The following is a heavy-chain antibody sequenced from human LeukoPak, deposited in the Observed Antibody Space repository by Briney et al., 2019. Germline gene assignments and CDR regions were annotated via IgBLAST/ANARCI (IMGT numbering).Heavy chain of an antibody. CDR2: ISYDGSNK. J-gene: IGHJ4*02. CDR1: GFTFSSYG. Sequence: GRSLRLSCAASGFTFSSYGMHWVRQAPGKGLEWVAVISYDGSNKYYADSVRGRFTISRDNARNSLFLQMNSLRAEDTAVYYCARESGEGQGSNWSFRYFDLWGQGSLVTVSS. CDR3: ARESGEGQGSNWSFRYFDL. D-gene: IGHD6-13*01. V-gene: IGHV3-30*03.